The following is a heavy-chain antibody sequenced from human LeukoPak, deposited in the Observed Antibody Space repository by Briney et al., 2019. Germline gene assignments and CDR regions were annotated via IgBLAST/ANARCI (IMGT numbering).Heavy chain of an antibody. V-gene: IGHV4-59*01. D-gene: IGHD3-3*01. CDR2: IYYSGST. Sequence: SATLSLTCTVSGGSISSYYWSWIRQPPGKGLEWIGYIYYSGSTNYNPSLKSRVTISVDTSKNQFSLRLSSVTAADTAVYYCARDPLGSGYYGNYYGMDVWGQGTTVTVSS. CDR1: GGSISSYY. CDR3: ARDPLGSGYYGNYYGMDV. J-gene: IGHJ6*02.